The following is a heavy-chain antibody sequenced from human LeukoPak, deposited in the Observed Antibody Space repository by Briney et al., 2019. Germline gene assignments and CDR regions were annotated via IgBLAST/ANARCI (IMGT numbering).Heavy chain of an antibody. CDR3: ARAVEASSGSDY. D-gene: IGHD6-19*01. V-gene: IGHV1-2*02. J-gene: IGHJ4*02. Sequence: ASVKVSCKASGYTFTGYYMHWVRQAPGQGLEWMGWINPNSGGTNYAQKFQGRVTMTRDTSISTAYMELSGLRSDDTAVYYCARAVEASSGSDYWGQGTLVTVSS. CDR2: INPNSGGT. CDR1: GYTFTGYY.